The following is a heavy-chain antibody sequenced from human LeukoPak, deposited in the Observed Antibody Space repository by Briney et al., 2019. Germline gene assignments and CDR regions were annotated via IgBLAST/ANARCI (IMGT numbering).Heavy chain of an antibody. CDR3: ARERNYGSGSYYIGGNWFDP. J-gene: IGHJ5*02. V-gene: IGHV4-39*07. D-gene: IGHD3-10*01. CDR2: IYYSGST. Sequence: SETLSLTCTVSGGSISSSSYYWGWIRQPPGKGLEWLGSIYYSGSTYYNPSLKSRVTISVDTSKNQFSLKLSSVTAADTAVYYCARERNYGSGSYYIGGNWFDPWGQGTLVTVSS. CDR1: GGSISSSSYY.